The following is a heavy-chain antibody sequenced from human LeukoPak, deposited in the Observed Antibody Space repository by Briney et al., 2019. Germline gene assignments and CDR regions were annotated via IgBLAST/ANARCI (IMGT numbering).Heavy chain of an antibody. Sequence: PGGSLRLSCAASGFTSSSYAMSWVRQAPGKGLEWVSAISGSGGSTYYADSVKGRFTISRDNSRNTLYLQMNSLRAEDTAVYYCAKLWFGELLDYFDYWGQGTLVTVSS. J-gene: IGHJ4*02. CDR2: ISGSGGST. CDR1: GFTSSSYA. D-gene: IGHD3-10*01. V-gene: IGHV3-23*01. CDR3: AKLWFGELLDYFDY.